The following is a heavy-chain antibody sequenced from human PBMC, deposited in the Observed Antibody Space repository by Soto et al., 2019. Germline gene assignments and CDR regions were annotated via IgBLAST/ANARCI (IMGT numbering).Heavy chain of an antibody. Sequence: GGCLRLSCAASGFTFCSYGTHWVRQAQGKGLDWVEVIWYDGSNKYYADSVKGRFTISRDNSKNTLYLQMNSLRAEDTAVYYCARESGALTVTRYNWFDPWGQGTLVTVSS. CDR3: ARESGALTVTRYNWFDP. CDR2: IWYDGSNK. J-gene: IGHJ5*02. V-gene: IGHV3-33*01. CDR1: GFTFCSYG. D-gene: IGHD4-4*01.